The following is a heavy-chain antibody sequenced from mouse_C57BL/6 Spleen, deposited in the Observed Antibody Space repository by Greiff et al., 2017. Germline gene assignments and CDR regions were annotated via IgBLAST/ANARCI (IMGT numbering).Heavy chain of an antibody. CDR2: IDPSDCGT. D-gene: IGHD1-1*01. V-gene: IGHV1-52*01. CDR3: AREAYYGSALFDY. Sequence: QVQLQQPGAELVRPGSSVKMSCKASGYTFTSYWMHWVKQRPIQGLEWIGNIDPSDCGTNYNQKFKDKATLTVDKSSSTAYMQLSSLTSEDSAVYYCAREAYYGSALFDYWGQGTTLTVSS. J-gene: IGHJ2*01. CDR1: GYTFTSYW.